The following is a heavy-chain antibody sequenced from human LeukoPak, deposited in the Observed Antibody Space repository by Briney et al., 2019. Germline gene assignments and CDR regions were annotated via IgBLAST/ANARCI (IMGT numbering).Heavy chain of an antibody. CDR1: GFSLSSYA. V-gene: IGHV3-23*01. J-gene: IGHJ4*02. D-gene: IGHD2-15*01. Sequence: GGSLRLSCTVSGFSLSSYALSWVRRAPGKGLEWVSATSSSDAGKYYADSVRGRFTISRDNSRNTMYLQMNSLRVEDAAVYYCAKAPVTSCRGAFCYPFDSWGQGTLVAVSS. CDR2: TSSSDAGK. CDR3: AKAPVTSCRGAFCYPFDS.